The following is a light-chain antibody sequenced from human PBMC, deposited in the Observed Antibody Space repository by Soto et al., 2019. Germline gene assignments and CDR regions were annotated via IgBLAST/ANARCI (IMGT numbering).Light chain of an antibody. CDR2: KAS. J-gene: IGKJ5*01. Sequence: DIQMTQSPSTLSASVGDRVTITCRASQSISSWLAWYQQKPGKAPNLRIYKASSLESGVPSRFSGSGSGTEFTLTISSLQPDNFATYYCQQYNSISGTTFGQGTRLEIK. CDR1: QSISSW. CDR3: QQYNSISGTT. V-gene: IGKV1-5*03.